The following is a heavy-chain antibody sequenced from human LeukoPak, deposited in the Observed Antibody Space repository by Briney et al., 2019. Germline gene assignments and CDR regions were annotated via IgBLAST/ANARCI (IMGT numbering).Heavy chain of an antibody. CDR3: ARFPASSPGTVDY. Sequence: ASETLSLTCTVSGGSISSGGYYWSWIRQPPGKGLEWIGYIYHSGSTYYNPSLKSRVTISVDRSKNQFSLKLSSVTAADTAVYYCARFPASSPGTVDYWGQGTLVTVSS. CDR1: GGSISSGGYY. D-gene: IGHD6-13*01. CDR2: IYHSGST. V-gene: IGHV4-30-2*01. J-gene: IGHJ4*02.